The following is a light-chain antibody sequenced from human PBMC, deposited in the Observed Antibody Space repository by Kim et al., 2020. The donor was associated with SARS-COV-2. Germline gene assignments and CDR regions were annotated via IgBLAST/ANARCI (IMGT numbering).Light chain of an antibody. CDR1: SGHSSYA. V-gene: IGLV4-69*01. J-gene: IGLJ3*02. CDR3: QTWGTGTNWV. Sequence: QPVLTQSPSASASLGASVKLTCTLSSGHSSYAIAWHQQQPEKGPRYLMKLNSDGSHSKGDGIPDRFSGSSSGAEHYLTISSLQSEDEADYYCQTWGTGTNWVFGGGTQLTVL. CDR2: LNSDGSH.